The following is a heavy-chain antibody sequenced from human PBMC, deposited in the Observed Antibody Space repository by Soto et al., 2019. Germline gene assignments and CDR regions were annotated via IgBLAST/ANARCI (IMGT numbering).Heavy chain of an antibody. J-gene: IGHJ6*02. D-gene: IGHD1-7*01. CDR1: GGSISNSF. CDR2: ILYSGVT. Sequence: QVQLQESGPGLVKPSETLSLTCTVSGGSISNSFWGWIRQSPGKGLEWIGNILYSGVTNYNPSLESPLNILIDPSKNPFSLKLNSKTAADTGGYFCARAIGLHPGRGNLDVWGQGTTVTVSS. V-gene: IGHV4-59*01. CDR3: ARAIGLHPGRGNLDV.